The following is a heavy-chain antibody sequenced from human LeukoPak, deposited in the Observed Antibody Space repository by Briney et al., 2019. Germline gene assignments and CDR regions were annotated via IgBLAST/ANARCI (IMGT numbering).Heavy chain of an antibody. CDR3: ARMGDSSGYYYRTLDN. CDR2: IYYSGST. J-gene: IGHJ4*02. Sequence: SETLSLTCTVSGGSISSSSYYWGWIRQPPGKGLEWIGSIYYSGSTYYNPSLKSRVTISVDTSKNQFSLKLSSVTAADTAVYYCARMGDSSGYYYRTLDNWSQGTPGTVSS. D-gene: IGHD3-22*01. V-gene: IGHV4-39*01. CDR1: GGSISSSSYY.